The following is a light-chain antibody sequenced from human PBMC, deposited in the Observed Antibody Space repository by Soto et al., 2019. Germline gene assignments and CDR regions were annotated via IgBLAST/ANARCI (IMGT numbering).Light chain of an antibody. Sequence: SVLTQPPSASGSPGQSVTISCTGTSSDVGAYIFVSWYQQHPGRAPKRIIYEVSHRFSGLSYRFSGSKSGNTASLTISGLQAEDEGDYYCTSFAPGRIYVFGSGTKGTVL. CDR1: SSDVGAYIF. CDR2: EVS. J-gene: IGLJ1*01. V-gene: IGLV2-14*03. CDR3: TSFAPGRIYV.